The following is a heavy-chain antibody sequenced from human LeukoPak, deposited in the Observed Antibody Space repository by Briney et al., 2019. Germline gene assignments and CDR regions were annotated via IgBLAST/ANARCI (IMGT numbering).Heavy chain of an antibody. CDR2: INHSGST. D-gene: IGHD6-13*01. J-gene: IGHJ4*02. CDR3: ARVNPKGAAADY. Sequence: TSETLSLTCAVYGGSFSGYYRSWIRQPPGKGLEWIGEINHSGSTNYNPSLKSRVTISVDTSKNQFSLKLSSVTAADTAVYYCARVNPKGAAADYWGQGTLVTVSS. V-gene: IGHV4-34*01. CDR1: GGSFSGYY.